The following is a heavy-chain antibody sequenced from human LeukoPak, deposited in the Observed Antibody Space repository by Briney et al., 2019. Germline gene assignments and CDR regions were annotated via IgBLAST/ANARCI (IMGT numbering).Heavy chain of an antibody. J-gene: IGHJ2*01. CDR2: IIPIFGTA. D-gene: IGHD3-10*01. Sequence: ASVKVSCKASGGTFSSYAISWVRQAPGQGLEWMGRIIPIFGTANYAQKFQGRVTITTDESTSTACMELSSLRSEDTAVYYCARGNSMVRGHWYFDLWGRGTLVTVSS. CDR3: ARGNSMVRGHWYFDL. CDR1: GGTFSSYA. V-gene: IGHV1-69*05.